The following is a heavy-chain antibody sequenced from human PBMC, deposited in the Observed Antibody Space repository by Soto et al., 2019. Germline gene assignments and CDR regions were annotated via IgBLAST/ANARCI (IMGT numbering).Heavy chain of an antibody. CDR3: ASVFAPTGNTAFDT. Sequence: ASVKVSCKASGYTFTNYAIHWVRQAPGQGLEWMGWINPNSGGTNYAQKFQGWVTMTRDTSISKAYMELSRLRSDDTAVYYCASVFAPTGNTAFDTWGQGTMLTVSS. CDR1: GYTFTNYA. CDR2: INPNSGGT. V-gene: IGHV1-2*04. J-gene: IGHJ3*02. D-gene: IGHD1-1*01.